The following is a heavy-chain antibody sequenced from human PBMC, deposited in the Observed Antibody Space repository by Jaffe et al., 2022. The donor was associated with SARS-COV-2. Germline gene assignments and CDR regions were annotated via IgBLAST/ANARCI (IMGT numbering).Heavy chain of an antibody. CDR2: ISYDGSNK. CDR3: ARDRYSSHPRNFQH. Sequence: QVQLVESGGGVVQPGRSLRLSCAASGFTFSSYAMHWVRQAPGKGLEWVAVISYDGSNKYYADSVKGRFTISRDNSKNTLYLQMNSLRAEDTAVYYCARDRYSSHPRNFQHWGQGTLVTVSS. V-gene: IGHV3-30-3*01. J-gene: IGHJ1*01. D-gene: IGHD6-13*01. CDR1: GFTFSSYA.